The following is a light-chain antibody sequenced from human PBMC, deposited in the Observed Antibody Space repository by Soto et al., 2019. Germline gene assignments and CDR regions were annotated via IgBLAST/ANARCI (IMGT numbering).Light chain of an antibody. CDR1: LGISNY. CDR3: QQSFSSPLT. J-gene: IGKJ4*01. Sequence: DIQMTQSPSSLPASIGDRVTITCRASLGISNYLNWYQQKPGKAPDXLIFSASNLYSGVPSRFSGSVSGTHLTLTITGLQPEDCEIYDGQQSFSSPLTFGGGTKVDIK. CDR2: SAS. V-gene: IGKV1-39*01.